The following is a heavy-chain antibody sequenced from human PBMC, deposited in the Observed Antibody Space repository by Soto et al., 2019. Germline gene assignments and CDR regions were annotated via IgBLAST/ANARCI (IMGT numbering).Heavy chain of an antibody. CDR2: MNPNSGNT. J-gene: IGHJ6*02. D-gene: IGHD3-3*01. V-gene: IGHV1-8*01. CDR3: AKISPLRFLEWSPTDYYGMDV. Sequence: ASVKVSCKASGYTFTRYDINWVRQATGQGLEWMGWMNPNSGNTGYAQKFQGRVTMTRNTSISTAYMELSSLRSEDTAVYYCAKISPLRFLEWSPTDYYGMDVWGQGTTVTVSS. CDR1: GYTFTRYD.